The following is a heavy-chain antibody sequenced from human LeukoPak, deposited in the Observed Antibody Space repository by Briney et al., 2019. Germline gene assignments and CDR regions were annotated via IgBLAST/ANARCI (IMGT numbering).Heavy chain of an antibody. CDR3: ARDCSGSYNY. CDR1: GFTFSSFG. CDR2: IWYDRSNE. Sequence: GGSLRLSCAASGFTFSSFGMHWVRQAPGKGLEWVALIWYDRSNEFYADSVKGRFTISRDNSKNMLYLQMNSLRAEDTAVYYCARDCSGSYNYWGQGTLVTVSS. V-gene: IGHV3-33*01. J-gene: IGHJ4*02. D-gene: IGHD1-26*01.